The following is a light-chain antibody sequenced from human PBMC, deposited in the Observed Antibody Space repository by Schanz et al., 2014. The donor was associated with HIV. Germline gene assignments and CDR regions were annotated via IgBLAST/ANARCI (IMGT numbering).Light chain of an antibody. J-gene: IGLJ2*01. V-gene: IGLV2-14*03. CDR2: DVT. CDR3: SSYTGGSPLGV. CDR1: SSDVGGYNF. Sequence: QSALTQPASVSGSPGQSITISCTGTSSDVGGYNFVSWYQQHPGKAPKLMIFDVTHRPSGVSGRFSGSKSGNTASLTISGLQPEDEANYYCSSYTGGSPLGVFGGGTKLTVL.